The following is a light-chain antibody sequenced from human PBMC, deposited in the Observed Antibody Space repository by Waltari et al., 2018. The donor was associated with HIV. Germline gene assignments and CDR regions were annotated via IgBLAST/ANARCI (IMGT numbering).Light chain of an antibody. V-gene: IGKV4-1*01. J-gene: IGKJ4*01. CDR1: QPILYSSNNKNY. CDR2: WAS. CDR3: QQYYRPLLT. Sequence: DIVMTQSPDSLAVSLGERAAIKCKSSQPILYSSNNKNYLAWYQQKAGQPPKLLIYWASTRESGVPDRFSGGGSGTDFTLTISSLQAEDVAIYYCQQYYRPLLTFGGGTKVEIK.